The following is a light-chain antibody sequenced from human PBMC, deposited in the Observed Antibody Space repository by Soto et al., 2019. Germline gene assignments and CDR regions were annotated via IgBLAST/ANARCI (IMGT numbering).Light chain of an antibody. CDR3: QQYDNWPRT. J-gene: IGKJ1*01. CDR1: QSVSSSN. V-gene: IGKV3-15*01. CDR2: GAS. Sequence: EIVLTQSPGTLSLSPGERATLSCRASQSVSSSNLAWYQQRPGQAPRLLIYGASTRAAGVPARFSGSGSGTEFTLTICSLQSEDFAVYYCQQYDNWPRTFGQGTKVDIK.